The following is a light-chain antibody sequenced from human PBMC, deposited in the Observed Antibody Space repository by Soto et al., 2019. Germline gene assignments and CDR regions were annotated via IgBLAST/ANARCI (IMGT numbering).Light chain of an antibody. CDR3: QQYGSSLLYT. CDR1: QSVSSSY. V-gene: IGKV3-20*01. J-gene: IGKJ2*01. Sequence: EIVLTQSPGTLPLSPGERATLSCRASQSVSSSYLARYQQKPGQAPRLLIYGASSRATGIPDRFSGSGSGTDFTLAISRLEPEDVAVDYCQQYGSSLLYTFGQGTKLEIK. CDR2: GAS.